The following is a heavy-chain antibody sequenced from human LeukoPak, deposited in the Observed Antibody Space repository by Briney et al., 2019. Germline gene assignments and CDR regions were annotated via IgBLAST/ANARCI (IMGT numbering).Heavy chain of an antibody. J-gene: IGHJ2*01. CDR2: IRYDGSNK. Sequence: PGGSLRLSRVASGFTFGSYGMHWVRQAPGKGLEWVTFIRYDGSNKNYADSVKGRFTISRDNSKNTLYLQMNSLRPEDTAMYYCAKVGRYYDFWSGYHDNWYFDLWGRGALVTVSS. V-gene: IGHV3-30*02. D-gene: IGHD3-3*01. CDR1: GFTFGSYG. CDR3: AKVGRYYDFWSGYHDNWYFDL.